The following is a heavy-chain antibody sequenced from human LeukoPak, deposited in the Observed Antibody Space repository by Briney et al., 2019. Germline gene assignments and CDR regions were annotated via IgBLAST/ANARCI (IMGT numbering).Heavy chain of an antibody. CDR1: GGSMSTYY. Sequence: PSETLSLACTVSGGSMSTYYWTWIRQPPGKGLEWIGFIYYTGSTNYNPSLKSRVTISVDTSKNQFSLKLSSVTAADTAVYYCAGMRITTPTVRTLDYWGQGTLVTVSS. V-gene: IGHV4-59*01. J-gene: IGHJ4*02. CDR3: AGMRITTPTVRTLDY. D-gene: IGHD1-14*01. CDR2: IYYTGST.